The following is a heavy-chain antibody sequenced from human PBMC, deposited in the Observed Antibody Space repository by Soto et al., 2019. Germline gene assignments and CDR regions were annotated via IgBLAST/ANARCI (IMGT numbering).Heavy chain of an antibody. CDR2: ISFDGNII. J-gene: IGHJ3*02. Sequence: HPGGSLRLSCAAPGFTFSKHAVHWVRQAPGKGLEWVTIISFDGNIIHYADSVRGRFTISRDNPENSLYVQMDSLRPEDTALYYCAKDRGAGSSGSYFGAFDIWGQGTMVTVSS. CDR1: GFTFSKHA. CDR3: AKDRGAGSSGSYFGAFDI. D-gene: IGHD3-10*01. V-gene: IGHV3-30-3*01.